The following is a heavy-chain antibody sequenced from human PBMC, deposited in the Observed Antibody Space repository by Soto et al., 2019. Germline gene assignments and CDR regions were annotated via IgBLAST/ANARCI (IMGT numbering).Heavy chain of an antibody. CDR1: GFTFRNAW. Sequence: PGGSLRLSCGAAGFTFRNAWMSVVRQNTGKGLEWVGRIKSKTDGGTTDYAAPVKGRFTISRDDSKNTLYLQMNSLKTEDTAVYYCTTSFYYDSSGYYDYWGQGTLVTVSS. V-gene: IGHV3-15*01. J-gene: IGHJ4*02. CDR3: TTSFYYDSSGYYDY. CDR2: IKSKTDGGTT. D-gene: IGHD3-22*01.